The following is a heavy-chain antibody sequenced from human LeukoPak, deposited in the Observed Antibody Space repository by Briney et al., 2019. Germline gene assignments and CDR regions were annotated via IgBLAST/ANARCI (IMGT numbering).Heavy chain of an antibody. CDR3: AREVGASPKDGYYYMDV. D-gene: IGHD1-26*01. CDR1: GFTFSSHG. J-gene: IGHJ6*03. CDR2: IKQDGSEK. V-gene: IGHV3-7*03. Sequence: PGGSLRLSCGASGFTFSSHGMNWVRQAPGKGLEWVASIKQDGSEKWYVDSVKGRFTISRDNAKNSLYLQMNSLRAEDTALYYCAREVGASPKDGYYYMDVWGKGTTVTVSS.